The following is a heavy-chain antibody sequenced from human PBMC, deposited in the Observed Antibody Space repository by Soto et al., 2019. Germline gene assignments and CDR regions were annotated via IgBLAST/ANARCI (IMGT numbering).Heavy chain of an antibody. Sequence: GGSLRLSCAASGFSFSSYGMHWVRQAPGKGLEWVSVIYGGGTRYYAESVKGRFIISSDNSKSTVYLQMNSLRAEDTGIYYCATSPADRGWFSYFDYWGQGT. CDR2: IYGGGTR. CDR1: GFSFSSYG. J-gene: IGHJ4*02. CDR3: ATSPADRGWFSYFDY. D-gene: IGHD3-10*01. V-gene: IGHV3-NL1*01.